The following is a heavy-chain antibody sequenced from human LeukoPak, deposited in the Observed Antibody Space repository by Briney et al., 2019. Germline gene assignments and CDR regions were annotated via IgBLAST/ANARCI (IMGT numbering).Heavy chain of an antibody. V-gene: IGHV4-39*07. Sequence: SETLSLTCTVSGGSISSSSYYWGWIRQPPGKGLEWIGSIYYSGSAYYNPSLKSRVSISVDTSKNQFSLKLRSVTAADTAVYYCASPMAWAHNRRDSDYWGLGTLVTVSS. CDR2: IYYSGSA. D-gene: IGHD5-24*01. J-gene: IGHJ4*02. CDR1: GGSISSSSYY. CDR3: ASPMAWAHNRRDSDY.